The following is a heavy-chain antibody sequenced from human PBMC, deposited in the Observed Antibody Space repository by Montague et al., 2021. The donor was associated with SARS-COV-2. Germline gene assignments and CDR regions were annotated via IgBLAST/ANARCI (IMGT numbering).Heavy chain of an antibody. D-gene: IGHD3-10*01. CDR3: ASRGAGWFGSNPERFDY. CDR1: GGSISSSKW. J-gene: IGHJ4*02. Sequence: SETLSLTCAVSGGSISSSKWWSWVRQPPGKGLEWIGEIYHSGSTNYNPSLKSRVTISVDKSKNQFSLKLSSVTAADTAVYHCASRGAGWFGSNPERFDYWGQGTLVTVSS. V-gene: IGHV4-4*02. CDR2: IYHSGST.